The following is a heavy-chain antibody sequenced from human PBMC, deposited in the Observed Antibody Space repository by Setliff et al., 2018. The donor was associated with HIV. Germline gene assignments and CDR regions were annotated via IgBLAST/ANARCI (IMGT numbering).Heavy chain of an antibody. D-gene: IGHD3-3*01. J-gene: IGHJ4*02. CDR2: INNYGVT. Sequence: SETLSLTCAVYGGYFSGFSWNWIRQPPGKGMEWIGDINNYGVTLYTSSLSGRVTISVDTSKNQFSLTLKSLTVADTALYFCSRGPTIRGSFTGVVYTAPLPSFDTWSQGSLVTVSS. CDR1: GGYFSGFS. V-gene: IGHV4-34*01. CDR3: SRGPTIRGSFTGVVYTAPLPSFDT.